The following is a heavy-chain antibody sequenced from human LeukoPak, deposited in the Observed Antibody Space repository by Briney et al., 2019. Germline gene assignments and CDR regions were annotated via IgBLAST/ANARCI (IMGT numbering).Heavy chain of an antibody. Sequence: GGSLRLSCTASGFTFGDYAMTWVRQAPGKGLEWVSSISSSSSYIYYADSVKGRFTISRDNAKNSLYLQMNSLRAEDTAVYYCASIAVAGDGAFDIWGQGTMVTVSS. CDR3: ASIAVAGDGAFDI. CDR2: ISSSSSYI. V-gene: IGHV3-21*01. CDR1: GFTFGDYA. J-gene: IGHJ3*02. D-gene: IGHD6-19*01.